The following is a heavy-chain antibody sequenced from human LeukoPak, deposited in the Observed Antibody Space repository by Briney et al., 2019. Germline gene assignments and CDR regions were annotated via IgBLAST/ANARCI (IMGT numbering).Heavy chain of an antibody. D-gene: IGHD2-2*01. V-gene: IGHV1-69*13. CDR1: GGTFSSYA. J-gene: IGHJ5*02. Sequence: SVKVPCKASGGTFSSYAISWVRQAPGQGLEWMGGIIPIFGTANYAQKFQGRVTITADESTSTAYMELSSLRSEDTAVYYCARESYLGYCSSTSCYGFDPWGQGTLVTVSS. CDR3: ARESYLGYCSSTSCYGFDP. CDR2: IIPIFGTA.